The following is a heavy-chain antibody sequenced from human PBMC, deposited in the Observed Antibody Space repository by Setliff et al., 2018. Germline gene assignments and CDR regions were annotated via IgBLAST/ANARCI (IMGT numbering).Heavy chain of an antibody. Sequence: PSETLSLTCAVSDYSISSGYYWGWIRQPPGKGLEWIGSIYHSGSTYYNPSLKSRVTMSVDTSKNQFSLRLSSVTAADMAVYYCAREQWLDPPGYYYMDVWAKGTTVTVSS. CDR1: DYSISSGYY. D-gene: IGHD6-19*01. J-gene: IGHJ6*03. CDR2: IYHSGST. CDR3: AREQWLDPPGYYYMDV. V-gene: IGHV4-38-2*02.